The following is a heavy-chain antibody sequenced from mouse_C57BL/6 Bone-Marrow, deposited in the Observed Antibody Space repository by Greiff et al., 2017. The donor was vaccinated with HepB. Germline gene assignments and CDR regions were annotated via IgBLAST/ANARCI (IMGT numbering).Heavy chain of an antibody. CDR2: IDPSDSYT. J-gene: IGHJ3*01. V-gene: IGHV1-50*01. Sequence: QVQLQQPGAELVKPGASVKLSCKASGYTFTSYWMQWVKQRPGQGLEWIGEIDPSDSYTNYNQKFKGKATLTVDTSSSTAYMELRSLTSEDSAVYFCARTHYYGSSSWFAYWGQGTLVTVSA. CDR1: GYTFTSYW. D-gene: IGHD1-1*01. CDR3: ARTHYYGSSSWFAY.